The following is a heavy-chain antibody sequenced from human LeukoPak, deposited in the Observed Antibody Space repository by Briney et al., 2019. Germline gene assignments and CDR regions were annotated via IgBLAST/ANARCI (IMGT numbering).Heavy chain of an antibody. J-gene: IGHJ4*02. V-gene: IGHV1-8*03. Sequence: GASVKVSCKASGYTFTGYYMHWVRQAPGQGLEWMGWMNPNSGNTGYAQKFQGRVTITRNTSISTAYMELSSLRSEDTAVYYCARGQSGSISSSPQDYWGQGTLVTVSS. D-gene: IGHD6-13*01. CDR1: GYTFTGYY. CDR3: ARGQSGSISSSPQDY. CDR2: MNPNSGNT.